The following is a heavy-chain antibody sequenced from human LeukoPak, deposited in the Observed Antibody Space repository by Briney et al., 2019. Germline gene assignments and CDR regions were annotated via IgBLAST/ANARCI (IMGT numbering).Heavy chain of an antibody. V-gene: IGHV4-59*05. CDR3: ANLDDYYYGMDV. CDR1: GGSISSYY. J-gene: IGHJ6*02. Sequence: NPSETLSLTCTVSGGSISSYYWSWIRQPPGKGLEWIGSIYYSGSTYYNPSLKSRVTISVDTSKNQFSLKLSSVTAADTAVYYCANLDDYYYGMDVWGQGTTVTVSS. CDR2: IYYSGST.